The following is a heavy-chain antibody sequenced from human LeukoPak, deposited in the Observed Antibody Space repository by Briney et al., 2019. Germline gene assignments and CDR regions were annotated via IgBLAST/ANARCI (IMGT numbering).Heavy chain of an antibody. CDR1: GGSFSGYY. D-gene: IGHD3-9*01. Sequence: SETLSLTCAGYGGSFSGYYWSWIRQPPGKGLEGIGEINHSGSTNYNPSLKSRVTISVDTSKNQFSLKLSSVAAADTAVYYCARDGTYYDMFGAFDIWGQGTMVTVSS. CDR2: INHSGST. CDR3: ARDGTYYDMFGAFDI. V-gene: IGHV4-34*01. J-gene: IGHJ3*02.